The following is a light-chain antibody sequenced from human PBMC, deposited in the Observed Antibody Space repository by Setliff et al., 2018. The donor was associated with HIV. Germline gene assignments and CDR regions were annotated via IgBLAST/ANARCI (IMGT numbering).Light chain of an antibody. CDR1: SGDIGAFTF. CDR2: EVT. V-gene: IGLV2-14*01. Sequence: QSVLPQPASVSGSPGQSITISCTGTSGDIGAFTFVSWYQQYPGKAPKLLIYEVTERPSGVSARFFGFKSGNTASLIISGLQAEDEADYYCSSFGRNSLFVFGSGTKVTVL. CDR3: SSFGRNSLFV. J-gene: IGLJ1*01.